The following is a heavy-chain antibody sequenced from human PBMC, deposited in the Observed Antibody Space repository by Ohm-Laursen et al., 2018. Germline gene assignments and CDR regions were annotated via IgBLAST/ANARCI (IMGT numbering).Heavy chain of an antibody. V-gene: IGHV3-11*01. J-gene: IGHJ6*02. CDR3: AKGDRAIFPYYGMDV. CDR1: GFTFSDYY. D-gene: IGHD2-21*01. CDR2: ISSSGTTI. Sequence: SLRLSCAASGFTFSDYYMSWIRQAPGKGLEWVSYISSSGTTIYYTDSVKGRFTISRDNAKNSLYLQMNSLRAEDTAVYYCAKGDRAIFPYYGMDVWGQGTTVTVSS.